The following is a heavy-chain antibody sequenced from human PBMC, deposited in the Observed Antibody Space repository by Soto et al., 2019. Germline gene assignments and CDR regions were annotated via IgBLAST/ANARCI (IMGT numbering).Heavy chain of an antibody. CDR1: GFTFSSYS. CDR3: ARDLMSGDCSGGSCYAAPFGY. D-gene: IGHD2-15*01. J-gene: IGHJ4*02. Sequence: EVQLVESGGGLVKPGGSLRLYCAASGFTFSSYSMNWVRQAPGKGLEWVSSISSSSSYIYYADSVKGRFTISRDNANNSMYQSMNTLRAEDTAVYYWARDLMSGDCSGGSCYAAPFGYWGQGTLVTVSS. V-gene: IGHV3-21*01. CDR2: ISSSSSYI.